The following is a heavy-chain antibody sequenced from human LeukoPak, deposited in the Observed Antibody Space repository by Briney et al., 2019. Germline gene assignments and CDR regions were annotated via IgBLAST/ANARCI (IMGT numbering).Heavy chain of an antibody. Sequence: GGSLRLSCAASGFTFSSYWMSWVRQAPGKGLEWVANIKQDGGEKYYVDSVKGRFTISRDNAKNSLYLQMNSLRAEDTAVYYCARTPRYCSGGSCYNFDYWGQGTLVTVSS. V-gene: IGHV3-7*01. D-gene: IGHD2-15*01. CDR2: IKQDGGEK. CDR3: ARTPRYCSGGSCYNFDY. J-gene: IGHJ4*02. CDR1: GFTFSSYW.